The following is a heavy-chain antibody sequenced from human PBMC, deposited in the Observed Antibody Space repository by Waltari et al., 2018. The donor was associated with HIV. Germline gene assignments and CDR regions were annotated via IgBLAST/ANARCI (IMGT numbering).Heavy chain of an antibody. V-gene: IGHV1-8*02. Sequence: QVHLVQSGPEVKRPGASVKISCKAYGYTFINFDVNWVRQAAGQGPEWLGWMNPKSGNTACPYIFEYRVTMTRDISAGTAYMEMSGLAPEDTAIYYCARNSSGKGNRYFYYGLDVWGQGTPVTV. CDR2: MNPKSGNT. D-gene: IGHD3-22*01. CDR1: GYTFINFD. CDR3: ARNSSGKGNRYFYYGLDV. J-gene: IGHJ6*02.